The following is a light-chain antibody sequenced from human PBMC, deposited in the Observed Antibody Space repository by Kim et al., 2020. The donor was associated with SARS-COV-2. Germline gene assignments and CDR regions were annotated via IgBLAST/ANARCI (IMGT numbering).Light chain of an antibody. CDR3: GTWDSSLSDVV. V-gene: IGLV1-51*01. J-gene: IGLJ2*01. Sequence: QSVLTQPPSVSAAPGQKVTISCSGSSSNIGNNYVSWYQQLPGTAPKLLIYDNNKRPSGIPDRFSGSKSGTSATLGITGLQTGDEADYYCGTWDSSLSDVVFGGWTQLTVL. CDR2: DNN. CDR1: SSNIGNNY.